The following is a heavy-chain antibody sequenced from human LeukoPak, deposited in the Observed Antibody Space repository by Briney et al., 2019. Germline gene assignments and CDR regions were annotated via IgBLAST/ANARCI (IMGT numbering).Heavy chain of an antibody. CDR3: TKHLNSGSDYYFDY. CDR1: GFTFSGSA. Sequence: PGGSLRLSCAASGFTFSGSAIHWVRQASGKGLEWVGRIETKANNYATAYAASVKGRFTISRDDSKNTAYLQMNSLKTEDTAVYYCTKHLNSGSDYYFDYWGQGTLVTVSS. CDR2: IETKANNYAT. J-gene: IGHJ4*02. D-gene: IGHD3-10*01. V-gene: IGHV3-73*01.